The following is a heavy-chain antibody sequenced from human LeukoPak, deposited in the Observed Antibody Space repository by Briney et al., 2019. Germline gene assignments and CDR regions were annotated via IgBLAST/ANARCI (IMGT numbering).Heavy chain of an antibody. CDR2: ISGSGGST. V-gene: IGHV3-23*01. CDR3: AKQKGAYDSSGYYYGARAFDI. J-gene: IGHJ3*02. Sequence: GGSLRLSCAASGFTFSSYAMSWVRQAPGEGLEWVSAISGSGGSTYYVDSVKGRFTISRDNSKNTLYLQMNGLRAEDTAVYYCAKQKGAYDSSGYYYGARAFDIWGQGTMVTVSS. CDR1: GFTFSSYA. D-gene: IGHD3-22*01.